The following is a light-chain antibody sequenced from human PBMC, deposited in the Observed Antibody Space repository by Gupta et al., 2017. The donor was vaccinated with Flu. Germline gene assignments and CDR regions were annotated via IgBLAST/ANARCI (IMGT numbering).Light chain of an antibody. V-gene: IGKV1-39*01. J-gene: IGKJ2*04. CDR3: QQSYSTPPCS. CDR1: QSISSY. Sequence: DIQMNQSPSSLSASVGDRVTITCRASQSISSYLNWYQQKPGKAPKLLIYAASSLQSGVPSRFSGSGSGTDFTLTISSLQPEDFATYYCQQSYSTPPCSFGQGTKLEIK. CDR2: AAS.